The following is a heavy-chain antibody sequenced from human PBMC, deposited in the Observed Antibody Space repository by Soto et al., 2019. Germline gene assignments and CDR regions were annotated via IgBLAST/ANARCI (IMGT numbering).Heavy chain of an antibody. CDR1: GGSISSSTYY. D-gene: IGHD4-17*01. V-gene: IGHV4-39*01. CDR3: ARHGVDYGDYASYYYYGMDV. CDR2: IYYSGSA. Sequence: QLQLQESGPGLVNPSETLSLTCTVSGGSISSSTYYWGWIRQPPGKGLEWIGMIYYSGSAYYNPSIKSRVTISIDTSKNQFSLRLSSVTAADTAVYYCARHGVDYGDYASYYYYGMDVWGRGTTVTVSS. J-gene: IGHJ6*02.